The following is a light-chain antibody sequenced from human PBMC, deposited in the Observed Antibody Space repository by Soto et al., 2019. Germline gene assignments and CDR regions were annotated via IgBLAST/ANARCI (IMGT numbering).Light chain of an antibody. J-gene: IGLJ1*01. CDR3: QSYDSTMSTRYV. CDR1: SSNIGAGYD. Sequence: QSVMTLPPSVSGAPGQRVTISCTGSSSNIGAGYDVHWYQQRPGTAPKLLIFGNTNRPSGVPDRFSGSKSGTSAYLAITGLQAEDEDDYYCQSYDSTMSTRYVFATGTKVTVL. V-gene: IGLV1-40*01. CDR2: GNT.